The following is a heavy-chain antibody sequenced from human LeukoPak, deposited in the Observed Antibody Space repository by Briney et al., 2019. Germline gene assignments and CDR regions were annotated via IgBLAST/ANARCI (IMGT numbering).Heavy chain of an antibody. CDR3: ARAKDPVLLDAFDI. CDR1: GFPFSSYA. Sequence: GGSLRLSCSASGFPFSSYAMHWVRQAPGKGLEYVSAISDSGGSTYYADSVKGRFTISRDNSKNTLYLQMNSLRDEDTAVYYCARAKDPVLLDAFDIWGQGTMVTVSS. V-gene: IGHV3-64*04. D-gene: IGHD3-10*01. CDR2: ISDSGGST. J-gene: IGHJ3*02.